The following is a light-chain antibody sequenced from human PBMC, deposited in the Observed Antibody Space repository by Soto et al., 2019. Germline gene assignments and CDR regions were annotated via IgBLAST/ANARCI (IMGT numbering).Light chain of an antibody. J-gene: IGKJ3*01. V-gene: IGKV1-33*01. CDR1: QDISNY. CDR2: DAS. CDR3: QQYDNLPPFT. Sequence: DIQITQSTSCLSASVGDRVTITCQASQDISNYLNWYQQKPGKAPKLLIYDASNLETGVPSRFSGSGSGTDFTFTISSLQPEDIATYYCQQYDNLPPFTFGPGTKVDIK.